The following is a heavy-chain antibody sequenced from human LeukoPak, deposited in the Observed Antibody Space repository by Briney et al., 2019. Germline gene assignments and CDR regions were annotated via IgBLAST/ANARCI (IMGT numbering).Heavy chain of an antibody. CDR3: AKLFRHGGNPFIRYFDY. D-gene: IGHD4-23*01. Sequence: PGGSLKLYSAASGLSFSSYGMSWVRQAPGKGLEWVSAISGSGGSTYYADSVKGRFTISRDNSKNTLYLQMNSLRAEDTAVYYCAKLFRHGGNPFIRYFDYWGQGTLVTVSS. CDR2: ISGSGGST. V-gene: IGHV3-23*01. CDR1: GLSFSSYG. J-gene: IGHJ4*02.